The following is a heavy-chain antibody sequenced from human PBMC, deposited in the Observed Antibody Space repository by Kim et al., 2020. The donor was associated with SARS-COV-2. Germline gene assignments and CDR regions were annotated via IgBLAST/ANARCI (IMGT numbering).Heavy chain of an antibody. Sequence: SETLSLTCAVYGGSFSGYYWSWIRQPPGKGLEWIGEINHSGSTNYNPSLKCRVTISVDTSKNQFSLKLSSVTAADTAVYYCARGRSGGYRVYFDYWGQGT. D-gene: IGHD1-26*01. J-gene: IGHJ4*02. CDR2: INHSGST. CDR1: GGSFSGYY. CDR3: ARGRSGGYRVYFDY. V-gene: IGHV4-34*01.